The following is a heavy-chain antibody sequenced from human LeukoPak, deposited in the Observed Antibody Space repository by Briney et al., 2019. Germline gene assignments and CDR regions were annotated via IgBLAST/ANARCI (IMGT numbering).Heavy chain of an antibody. Sequence: AGGSLRLSCAASGFTFSAHTMNWVRLAPGKGLEWVSYIGSTSITIYYAHSVEGRFTISRDNAKNSLYLQMSSLRVEDTAVYYCARGPLYDITGSYGLWGQGTLVTVSS. J-gene: IGHJ4*02. CDR3: ARGPLYDITGSYGL. CDR2: IGSTSITI. CDR1: GFTFSAHT. D-gene: IGHD2-8*01. V-gene: IGHV3-48*01.